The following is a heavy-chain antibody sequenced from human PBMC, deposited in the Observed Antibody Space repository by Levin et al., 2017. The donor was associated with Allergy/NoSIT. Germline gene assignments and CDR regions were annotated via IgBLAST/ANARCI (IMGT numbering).Heavy chain of an antibody. CDR1: GFTFSRYG. D-gene: IGHD6-19*01. V-gene: IGHV3-30*18. CDR2: ISYDGSNK. Sequence: GESLKISCAASGFTFSRYGMHWVRQAPGKGLEWVAVISYDGSNKYYADSVKGRFTISRDNSKNTLYLQMNSLRAEDTAVYYCAKLPFDSSGWSYPPYYFDYWGQGTLVTVSS. CDR3: AKLPFDSSGWSYPPYYFDY. J-gene: IGHJ4*02.